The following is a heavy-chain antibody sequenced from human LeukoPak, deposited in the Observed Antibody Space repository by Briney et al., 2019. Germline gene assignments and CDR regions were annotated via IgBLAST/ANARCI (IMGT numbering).Heavy chain of an antibody. CDR2: ISSSSSYI. CDR1: GFTFSSYS. CDR3: ARDRALTYYYDSSGYYYGGYYYYGMDV. J-gene: IGHJ6*02. V-gene: IGHV3-21*01. Sequence: GGSLRLSCAASGFTFSSYSMNWVRQAPGKGLEWVSSISSSSSYIFYADSVKGRFTISRDNAKNSLYLQMNSLRAEDTAVYYCARDRALTYYYDSSGYYYGGYYYYGMDVWGQGTTVTVSS. D-gene: IGHD3-22*01.